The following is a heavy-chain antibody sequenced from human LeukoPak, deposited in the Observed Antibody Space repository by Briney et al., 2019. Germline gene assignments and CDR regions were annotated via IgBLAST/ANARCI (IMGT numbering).Heavy chain of an antibody. CDR1: GGSISSSSYY. CDR2: IYYSGST. CDR3: ARGKTAPWLFDY. V-gene: IGHV4-39*01. Sequence: SETLSLTCTVSGGSISSSSYYWGWIRQPPGKGLEWIGSIYYSGSTYYNPSLKSRVTISEDTSKNQFSLKLSSVTAADTAVYYCARGKTAPWLFDYWGQGTLVTVSS. J-gene: IGHJ4*02. D-gene: IGHD5-12*01.